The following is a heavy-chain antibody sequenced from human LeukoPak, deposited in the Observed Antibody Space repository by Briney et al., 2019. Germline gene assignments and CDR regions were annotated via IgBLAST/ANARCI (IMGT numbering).Heavy chain of an antibody. D-gene: IGHD1-26*01. CDR2: IIPIFGTA. CDR3: ASFYSGSYSDY. J-gene: IGHJ4*02. V-gene: IGHV1-69*13. Sequence: GASVKVSCKASGGTFSSYAISWVRQAPGQGLEWMGGIIPIFGTANYAQKFQGRVTITADESTSTAYMELSSLRSEDTAAYYCASFYSGSYSDYWGQGTLVTVSS. CDR1: GGTFSSYA.